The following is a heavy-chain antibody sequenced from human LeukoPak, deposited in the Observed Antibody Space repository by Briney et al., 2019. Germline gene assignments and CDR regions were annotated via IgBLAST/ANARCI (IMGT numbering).Heavy chain of an antibody. J-gene: IGHJ4*02. CDR3: ATVLAVAGTRGWDFDY. Sequence: ASVKVSCKASGGTFSSYAISWVRQAPGQGLEWMGGIIPIFGTANYAQKFQGRVTMTEDTSTDTAYMELSSLRSEDTAVYYCATVLAVAGTRGWDFDYWGQGTLVTVSS. CDR1: GGTFSSYA. D-gene: IGHD6-19*01. CDR2: IIPIFGTA. V-gene: IGHV1-69*06.